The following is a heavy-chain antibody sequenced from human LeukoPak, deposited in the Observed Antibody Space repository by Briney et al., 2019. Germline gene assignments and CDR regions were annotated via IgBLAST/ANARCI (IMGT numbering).Heavy chain of an antibody. J-gene: IGHJ4*02. CDR1: GYTFTRYY. D-gene: IGHD5-24*01. Sequence: ASVKLSCTTSGYTFTRYYMHWVRQAPGQGLECMGVSNPSGGSTRYPQKFQGRVTMTRDTSTSTVYMELSSLRSDDTAVYFCAREAFIEMTTIASAFDFWGQGTLVTVSS. CDR3: AREAFIEMTTIASAFDF. V-gene: IGHV1-46*01. CDR2: SNPSGGST.